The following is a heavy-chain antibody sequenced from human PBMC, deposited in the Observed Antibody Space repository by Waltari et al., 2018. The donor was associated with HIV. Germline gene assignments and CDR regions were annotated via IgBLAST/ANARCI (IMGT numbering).Heavy chain of an antibody. D-gene: IGHD2-8*01. CDR3: SRDNPQWDY. V-gene: IGHV3-49*03. Sequence: EVQLVESGGGLVQPGRSLRLSCTTSGFTIGDYAMGWFRQAPGKGLEWIGFIRSKVSGGTTEYAASEKGRFTISRDDSNSIVFLQMDSLKTEDTAMYYCSRDNPQWDYWGQGTLVTVSS. J-gene: IGHJ4*02. CDR1: GFTIGDYA. CDR2: IRSKVSGGTT.